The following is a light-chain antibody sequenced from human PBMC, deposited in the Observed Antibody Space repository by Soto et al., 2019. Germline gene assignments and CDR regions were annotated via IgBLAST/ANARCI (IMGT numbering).Light chain of an antibody. CDR3: QQRDNWPPLT. CDR1: QSVASF. CDR2: DTS. Sequence: EIVLRQSPATLSLSPGERATLSCRASQSVASFLVWYQQKPGQAPRLLIYDTSNRATGIPARFSGSGSGTDFTLTISSLEPEDFAVYYCQQRDNWPPLTFGQGTRLEIK. V-gene: IGKV3-11*01. J-gene: IGKJ5*01.